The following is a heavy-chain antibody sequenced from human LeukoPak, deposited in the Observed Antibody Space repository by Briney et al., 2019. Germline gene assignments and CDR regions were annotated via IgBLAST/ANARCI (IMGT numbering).Heavy chain of an antibody. CDR1: GFTFSSNG. J-gene: IGHJ3*02. CDR2: IWYDGSNK. CDR3: ARDSVYYDSSGYPSTFDI. V-gene: IGHV3-33*01. Sequence: GGSLRLSCAASGFTFSSNGMHWVRQAPGKGLEWVAVIWYDGSNKYYADSVKGRFTISRDNSKNTLYLQMNSLRAEDTAVYYCARDSVYYDSSGYPSTFDIWGQGKMVTVSS. D-gene: IGHD3-22*01.